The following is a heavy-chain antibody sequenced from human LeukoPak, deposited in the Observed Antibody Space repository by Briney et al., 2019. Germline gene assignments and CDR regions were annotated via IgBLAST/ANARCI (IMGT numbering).Heavy chain of an antibody. J-gene: IGHJ4*02. V-gene: IGHV1-18*01. CDR3: ARARGRDGYNYAYY. Sequence: ASVKVSCKASGYTCTIYGISWVRQAPGQGLEWMGWISAYNGNTNYAQNLQGRVTMTTDTSTSTAYMELRSLRSDDTAVYYCARARGRDGYNYAYYWGQGTLVTVSS. CDR1: GYTCTIYG. CDR2: ISAYNGNT. D-gene: IGHD5-24*01.